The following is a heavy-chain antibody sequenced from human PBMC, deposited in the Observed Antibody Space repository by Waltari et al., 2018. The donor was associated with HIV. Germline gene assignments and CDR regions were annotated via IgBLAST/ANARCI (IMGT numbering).Heavy chain of an antibody. CDR2: INHSGST. Sequence: QVQLQQWGAGLLKPSETLSLTCAVYGGSFSGYYWSWIRQPPGKGLEWIGEINHSGSTNYNPALKSRVTISVDTSKNQFSLKLSSVTAAETAVYYCARGPVGDFWSGYYTPHYYYGMDVWGQGTTVTVSS. CDR3: ARGPVGDFWSGYYTPHYYYGMDV. J-gene: IGHJ6*02. D-gene: IGHD3-3*01. V-gene: IGHV4-34*01. CDR1: GGSFSGYY.